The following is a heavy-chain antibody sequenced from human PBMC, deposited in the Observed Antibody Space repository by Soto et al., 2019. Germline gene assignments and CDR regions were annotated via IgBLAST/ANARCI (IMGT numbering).Heavy chain of an antibody. CDR2: IYHSGST. CDR3: AAGGGLPRYY. CDR1: GGSISSYY. J-gene: IGHJ4*02. V-gene: IGHV4-59*04. D-gene: IGHD5-12*01. Sequence: PSETLSLTCTVSGGSISSYYWGWIRQPPGKGLEWIGYIYHSGSTYYNPSLKSRVTISVDRSKNQFSLKLSSVTAADTAVYYCAAGGGLPRYYWGQGTLVTVTS.